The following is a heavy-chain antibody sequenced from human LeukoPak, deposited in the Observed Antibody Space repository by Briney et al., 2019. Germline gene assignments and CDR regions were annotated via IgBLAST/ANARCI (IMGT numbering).Heavy chain of an antibody. J-gene: IGHJ4*02. D-gene: IGHD3-3*01. V-gene: IGHV1-18*01. CDR3: AGGRITIFGVAENYFDY. CDR2: ISAYNGNT. CDR1: GYTFTSYG. Sequence: PRASVKVSCKASGYTFTSYGISWVRQAPGQGLEWMGWISAYNGNTNYAQKLQGRVTMTTDTSTSTAYMELRSLRSDDTAVYYCAGGRITIFGVAENYFDYWGQGTLVTVSS.